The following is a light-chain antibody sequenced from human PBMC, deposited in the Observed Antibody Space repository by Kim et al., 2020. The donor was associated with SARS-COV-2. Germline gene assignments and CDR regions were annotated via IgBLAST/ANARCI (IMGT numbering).Light chain of an antibody. CDR3: QVWDSSDHWV. CDR2: YDS. J-gene: IGLJ3*02. V-gene: IGLV3-21*04. CDR1: NIGSKS. Sequence: VAPGKTARITCGGNNIGSKSVHWYQQKPGQAPVLVIYYDSDRPSGIPERFSGSNSGNTATLTISRVEAGDEADYYCQVWDSSDHWVFGGGTKLTVL.